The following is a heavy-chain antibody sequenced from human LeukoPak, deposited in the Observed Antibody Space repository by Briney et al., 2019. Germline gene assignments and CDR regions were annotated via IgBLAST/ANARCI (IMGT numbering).Heavy chain of an antibody. V-gene: IGHV4-59*11. CDR3: ATIKRGSIFGYFDF. Sequence: SETLSLTCTVSGGSISSRYWSWIRQPPGKGLEWIAYLFDSVNTKDNPSLQSRLTLSADTSKNQFSLRLSSVTAADTAVYYCATIKRGSIFGYFDFWGQGIKVTVSS. CDR2: LFDSVNT. D-gene: IGHD5-18*01. J-gene: IGHJ4*02. CDR1: GGSISSRY.